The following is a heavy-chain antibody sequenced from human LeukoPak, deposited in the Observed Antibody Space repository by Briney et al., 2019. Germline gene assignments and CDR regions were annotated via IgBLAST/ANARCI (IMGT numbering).Heavy chain of an antibody. J-gene: IGHJ4*02. D-gene: IGHD6-19*01. V-gene: IGHV3-9*01. CDR3: AKVRGKYSSHFFFDY. Sequence: GGSLRLSCAGSGFTFDDYAMHWVWQAPGKGLEWLSIISYNGGFIDYADSVKGRFTISRDNAKNSLYLQLDSLRAEDTAIYYCAKVRGKYSSHFFFDYWGQGTLVTVSS. CDR1: GFTFDDYA. CDR2: ISYNGGFI.